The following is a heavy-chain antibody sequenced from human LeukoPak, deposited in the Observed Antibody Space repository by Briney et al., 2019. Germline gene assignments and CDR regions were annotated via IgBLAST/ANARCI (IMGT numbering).Heavy chain of an antibody. CDR2: IYTSGST. D-gene: IGHD1-20*01. CDR1: GGSISSNSNY. J-gene: IGHJ4*02. CDR3: ARDKGGITGTTRYFDY. Sequence: PSETLSLTCTVSGGSISSNSNYWSWIRQPAGKGLEWIGRIYTSGSTNYNPSLKSRVTISVDKSKNQFSLKLSSVTAADTAVYYCARDKGGITGTTRYFDYWGQGTLVTVSS. V-gene: IGHV4-61*02.